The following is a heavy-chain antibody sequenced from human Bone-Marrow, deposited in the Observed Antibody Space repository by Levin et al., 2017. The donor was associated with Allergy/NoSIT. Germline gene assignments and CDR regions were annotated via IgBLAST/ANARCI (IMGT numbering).Heavy chain of an antibody. J-gene: IGHJ4*02. CDR1: GFSFDDFT. V-gene: IGHV3-43*01. CDR2: MSWDGGST. CDR3: AKDLGRRSISLVLHK. Sequence: PGGSLRLSCAASGFSFDDFTMHWVRQAPGKGLEWVSLMSWDGGSTYHADSVKGRFTISRDNSKNSLYLQMKSLRTEDTALYYCAKDLGRRSISLVLHKWGQGTLVTVSS. D-gene: IGHD3-3*02.